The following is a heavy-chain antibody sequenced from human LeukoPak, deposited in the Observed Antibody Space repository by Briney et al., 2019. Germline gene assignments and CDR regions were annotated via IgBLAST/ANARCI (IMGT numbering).Heavy chain of an antibody. CDR1: GFTFSSYA. V-gene: IGHV3-23*01. CDR2: ISGSGGNT. D-gene: IGHD6-13*01. J-gene: IGHJ4*02. CDR3: AKDRGSSSCLDY. Sequence: GGSLRLSCAASGFTFSSYAMSWVRQAPGKGLEWASAISGSGGNTYYADSVKGRFTISRDNSKNTLYLQMNSLRAEDTALYYCAKDRGSSSCLDYWGQGTLVTVSS.